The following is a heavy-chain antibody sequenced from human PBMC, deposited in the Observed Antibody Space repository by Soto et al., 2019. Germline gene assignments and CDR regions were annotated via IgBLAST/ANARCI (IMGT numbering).Heavy chain of an antibody. CDR2: ISAYNGNT. CDR3: ASTGGYSYGSNWFDP. D-gene: IGHD5-18*01. CDR1: GYTFTSYG. V-gene: IGHV1-18*01. J-gene: IGHJ5*02. Sequence: ASVKVSCKASGYTFTSYGISWVRQAPGQGLEWMGWISAYNGNTNYAQKLQGRVTMTTDTSTSAAYMELRSLRSDDTAVYYCASTGGYSYGSNWFDPWGQGTLVTVSS.